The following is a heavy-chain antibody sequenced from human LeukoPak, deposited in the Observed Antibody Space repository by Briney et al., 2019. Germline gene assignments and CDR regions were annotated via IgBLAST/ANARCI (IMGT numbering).Heavy chain of an antibody. D-gene: IGHD3-9*01. CDR1: GYTFTSYA. J-gene: IGHJ3*02. CDR3: ARGSADILTGNAFDI. V-gene: IGHV1-3*01. CDR2: INAGNGNT. Sequence: GASVKVSCKASGYTFTSYAMHWVRQAPGQRLEWMGWINAGNGNTKYSQKFRGRVTITRDTSASTAYMELSSLRSEDTAVYYCARGSADILTGNAFDIWGQGTMVTVSS.